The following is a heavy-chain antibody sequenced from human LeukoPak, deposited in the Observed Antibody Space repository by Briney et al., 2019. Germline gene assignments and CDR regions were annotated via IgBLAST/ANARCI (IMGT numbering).Heavy chain of an antibody. CDR1: NYSISSGYY. CDR2: IYHSGST. J-gene: IGHJ4*02. Sequence: SETLSLTCTVSNYSISSGYYWGWIRQSPGKGLEWIGSIYHSGSTNYDPSLKSRVTISVDTSKNQFSLKLSSVTAADTAVYYCAKSTVTNDFDYWGQGTLVTVSS. V-gene: IGHV4-38-2*02. CDR3: AKSTVTNDFDY. D-gene: IGHD4-17*01.